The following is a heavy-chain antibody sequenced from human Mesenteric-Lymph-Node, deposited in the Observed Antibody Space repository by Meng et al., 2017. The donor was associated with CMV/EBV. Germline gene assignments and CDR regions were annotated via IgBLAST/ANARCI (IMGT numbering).Heavy chain of an antibody. CDR2: IYYSGST. J-gene: IGHJ4*02. V-gene: IGHV4-39*07. CDR1: GGSISSSSYY. CDR3: ARGTNYYDSSGYYEFDY. D-gene: IGHD3-22*01. Sequence: GSLRLSCTVSGGSISSSSYYWGWIRQPPGKGLEWIGSIYYSGSTYYNPSLKSRVTISVDTSKNQFSLKLSSVTAADTAVYYCARGTNYYDSSGYYEFDYWGQGTLVTVSS.